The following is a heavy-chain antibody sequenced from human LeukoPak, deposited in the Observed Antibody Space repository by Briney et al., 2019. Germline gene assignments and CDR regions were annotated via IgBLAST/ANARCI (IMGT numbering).Heavy chain of an antibody. CDR1: GFTFSSYA. CDR2: ISSSGGSA. CDR3: ARDVCSGDTCYSSNWFDP. D-gene: IGHD2-15*01. V-gene: IGHV3-23*01. Sequence: GGSLRLSCAASGFTFSSYAMSWVRQAPGKGLEWVSAISSSGGSAYYADSVKGRFTISRDNSNNTLYLQMNSLRAEDTAIYYCARDVCSGDTCYSSNWFDPWGQGTLLTVSS. J-gene: IGHJ5*02.